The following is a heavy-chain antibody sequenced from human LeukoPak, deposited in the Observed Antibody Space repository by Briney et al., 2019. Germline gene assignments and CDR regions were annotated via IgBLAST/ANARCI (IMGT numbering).Heavy chain of an antibody. J-gene: IGHJ4*02. Sequence: PGGSLRLSCAASGFTFSSYSMNWVRQAPGKGLEWVSSISSSSSYIYYADSVKGRFTISRDNAKNSLYLQMNSLRAEDTAVYYCARDQDGGYMFDYWGQGTLVTVSS. CDR3: ARDQDGGYMFDY. CDR1: GFTFSSYS. D-gene: IGHD5-12*01. V-gene: IGHV3-21*01. CDR2: ISSSSSYI.